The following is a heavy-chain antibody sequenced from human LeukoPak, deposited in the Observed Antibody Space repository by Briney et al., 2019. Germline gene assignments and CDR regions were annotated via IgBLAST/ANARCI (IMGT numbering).Heavy chain of an antibody. V-gene: IGHV6-1*01. CDR3: ARDRGGSRITIFGVVNWSDP. J-gene: IGHJ5*02. CDR1: GDSVSSNSAA. D-gene: IGHD3-3*01. CDR2: TYYRSKWYN. Sequence: SQTLSLTCAISGDSVSSNSAAWNWLRQSPSRGLEWLGRTYYRSKWYNDYAVSVKSRITINPDTSKNQFSLQLNSVTPEDTAVYYCARDRGGSRITIFGVVNWSDPWGQGTLVTVSS.